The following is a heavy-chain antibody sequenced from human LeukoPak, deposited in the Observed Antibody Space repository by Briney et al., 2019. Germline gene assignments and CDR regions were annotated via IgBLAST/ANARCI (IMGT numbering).Heavy chain of an antibody. V-gene: IGHV3-30*18. CDR2: VSYDGTNK. J-gene: IGHJ4*02. Sequence: GGSLRLSCAASGFTFSSYAMSWVRQAPGKGLEWVAVVSYDGTNKYYADSVKGRFILSRDNSKNTLYLQMNSLRAEDTAVYYCAKASNDYSGGWFDSLDYWGQGTLVTVSS. CDR1: GFTFSSYA. D-gene: IGHD6-19*01. CDR3: AKASNDYSGGWFDSLDY.